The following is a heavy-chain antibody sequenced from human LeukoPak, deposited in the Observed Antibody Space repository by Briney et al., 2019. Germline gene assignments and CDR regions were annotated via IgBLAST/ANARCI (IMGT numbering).Heavy chain of an antibody. Sequence: GGSLRLSCAVSGFRFNDYGMTWVRQAPGKGLEWVSGISWNGGTEGYADSVKGRFTISRDNAKNSLYLQMNSLRAEDTALYYCARNWKNYYDSSAYGYDDAFDIWGQGTMVTVSS. D-gene: IGHD3-22*01. CDR1: GFRFNDYG. J-gene: IGHJ3*02. CDR3: ARNWKNYYDSSAYGYDDAFDI. V-gene: IGHV3-20*04. CDR2: ISWNGGTE.